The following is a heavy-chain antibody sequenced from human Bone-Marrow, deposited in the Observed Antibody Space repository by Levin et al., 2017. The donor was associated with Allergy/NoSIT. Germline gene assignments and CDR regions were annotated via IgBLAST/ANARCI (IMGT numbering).Heavy chain of an antibody. V-gene: IGHV1-18*01. CDR3: AREARRQQLGGGWFDP. Sequence: RGESLKISCKASGYTFTSYGISWVRQAPGQGLEWMGWISAYNGNTNYAQKLQGRVTMTTDTSTSTAYMELRSLRSDDTAVYYCAREARRQQLGGGWFDPWGQGTLVTVSS. CDR2: ISAYNGNT. J-gene: IGHJ5*02. CDR1: GYTFTSYG. D-gene: IGHD6-13*01.